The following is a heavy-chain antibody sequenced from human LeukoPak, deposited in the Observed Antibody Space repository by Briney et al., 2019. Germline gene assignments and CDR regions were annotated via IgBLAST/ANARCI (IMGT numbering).Heavy chain of an antibody. CDR2: INKTSSTF. D-gene: IGHD4-11*01. J-gene: IGHJ4*02. Sequence: GGSLRLSRAASGFSLITSDMHWVRQAPGKGLEWISYINKTSSTFYYADSVRGRFTISRDNAQNSLYLQMNSLRAEDTAVYYCTSYSYSGNYWGQGTLVTVSS. V-gene: IGHV3-48*01. CDR1: GFSLITSD. CDR3: TSYSYSGNY.